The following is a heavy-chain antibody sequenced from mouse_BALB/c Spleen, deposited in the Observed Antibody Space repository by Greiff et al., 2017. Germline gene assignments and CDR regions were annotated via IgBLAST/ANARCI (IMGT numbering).Heavy chain of an antibody. V-gene: IGHV1-5*01. Sequence: VQLQQSGTVLARPGASVKMSCKASGYTFTSYWMHWVKQRPGQGLEWIGAIYPGNSDTSYNQKFKGKAKLTAVTSTSTAYMELSSLTNEDSAVYYCTRPYGSSYNCDVWGAGTTVTVAS. CDR1: GYTFTSYW. CDR3: TRPYGSSYNCDV. D-gene: IGHD1-1*01. J-gene: IGHJ1*01. CDR2: IYPGNSDT.